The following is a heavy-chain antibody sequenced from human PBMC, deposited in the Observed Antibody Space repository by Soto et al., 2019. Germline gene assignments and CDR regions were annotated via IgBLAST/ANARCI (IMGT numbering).Heavy chain of an antibody. V-gene: IGHV3-74*01. D-gene: IGHD4-17*01. CDR3: ARGGAYGDYRSDF. J-gene: IGHJ4*02. Sequence: GGSLRLSCSASGFTFSSYAMHWVRQAPGKGLVWVARLNSDGTYASSADSVKGRLTISRDNAKNTLYLQLNSLRAEDTAVYYCARGGAYGDYRSDFWGQGTLVTVSS. CDR2: LNSDGTYA. CDR1: GFTFSSYA.